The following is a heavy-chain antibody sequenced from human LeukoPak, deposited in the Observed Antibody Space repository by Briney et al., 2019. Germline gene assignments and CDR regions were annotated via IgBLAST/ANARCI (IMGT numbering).Heavy chain of an antibody. Sequence: SGGSLRLSCAVSGFTVRSSYMSWVRQAPGKGLEWVSILHSGASVCYTDSVKGRFTISRDNSRNTLYLQMNSLRAEDTAVYYCARSYISDYYYYFDYWGQGTLVTVSS. CDR1: GFTVRSSY. CDR3: ARSYISDYYYYFDY. CDR2: LHSGASV. D-gene: IGHD3-3*01. V-gene: IGHV3-53*01. J-gene: IGHJ4*02.